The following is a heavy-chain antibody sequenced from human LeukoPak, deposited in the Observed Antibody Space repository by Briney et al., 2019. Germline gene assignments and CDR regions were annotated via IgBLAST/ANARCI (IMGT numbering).Heavy chain of an antibody. D-gene: IGHD3-10*01. Sequence: PSETLSLTCAVYGGSFSGYYWSWIRQPPGKGLEWIGEINHSGSTNYNPSLKSRVTISVDTSKNQFSLKLSSVTAADTAVYYCARGGGYYYMDVWDKGITVTVSS. CDR1: GGSFSGYY. CDR2: INHSGST. CDR3: ARGGGYYYMDV. J-gene: IGHJ6*03. V-gene: IGHV4-34*01.